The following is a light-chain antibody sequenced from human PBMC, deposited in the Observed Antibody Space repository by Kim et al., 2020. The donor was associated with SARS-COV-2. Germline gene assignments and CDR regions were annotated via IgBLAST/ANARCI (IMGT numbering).Light chain of an antibody. CDR2: KAS. V-gene: IGKV1-5*03. CDR1: QSIGNW. Sequence: DTQMTQSPSTLSASVGDRVTMTCRASQSIGNWLAWYQQKPGKAPRLLIYKASNLQSGVPSRFSGSGSGTEFTLTISSLQPDDSATYYCQQSFTFGPGTKMDIK. CDR3: QQSFT. J-gene: IGKJ3*01.